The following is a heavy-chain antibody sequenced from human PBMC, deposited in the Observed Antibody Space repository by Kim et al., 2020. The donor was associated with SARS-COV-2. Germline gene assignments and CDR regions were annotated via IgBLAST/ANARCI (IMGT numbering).Heavy chain of an antibody. D-gene: IGHD6-19*01. V-gene: IGHV3-13*01. J-gene: IGHJ6*02. CDR2: IGSAGDT. Sequence: GGSLRLSCEASGFTFSYYDMHWVRQGTGEGLEWVSGIGSAGDTYYAGSVKGRFSISRESARSSLYLEMSNLRAGDTAVYYCARGGRRTVAGFQYYGMDVWGQGTTVTVS. CDR3: ARGGRRTVAGFQYYGMDV. CDR1: GFTFSYYD.